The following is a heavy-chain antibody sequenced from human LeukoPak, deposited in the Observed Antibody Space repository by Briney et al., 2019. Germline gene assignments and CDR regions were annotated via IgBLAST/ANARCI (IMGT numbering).Heavy chain of an antibody. D-gene: IGHD5-18*01. V-gene: IGHV3-48*03. CDR2: ISTSGSTI. CDR1: RFTFSSYV. J-gene: IGHJ6*03. Sequence: GGSLRLSCAASRFTFSSYVMKWVRQVPGKGLEWVSSISTSGSTIYYADSVKGRFTISRDNAKNSLYLQMNSLRAEDTAVYYCAREKVGYSYGSDYYYYMDVWGKGTTVTISS. CDR3: AREKVGYSYGSDYYYYMDV.